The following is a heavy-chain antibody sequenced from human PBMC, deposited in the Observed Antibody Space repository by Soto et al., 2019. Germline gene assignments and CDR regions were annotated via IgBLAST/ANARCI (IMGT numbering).Heavy chain of an antibody. V-gene: IGHV3-15*07. CDR1: GFSFSNAW. CDR3: ASSDLSHDYSHAMDV. Sequence: PGGSLRLSCAASGFSFSNAWMNWVRQAPGKGLEWVGRVKSKADGETSDYDVSVKDRFTISRDDSKNTLYLQMSSLRIDDTGVYFCASSDLSHDYSHAMDVWGQGTKVTVSS. CDR2: VKSKADGETS. J-gene: IGHJ6*02.